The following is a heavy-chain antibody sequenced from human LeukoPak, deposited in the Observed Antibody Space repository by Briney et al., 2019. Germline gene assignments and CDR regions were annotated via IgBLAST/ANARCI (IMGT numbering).Heavy chain of an antibody. J-gene: IGHJ5*02. D-gene: IGHD2-15*01. CDR2: INSDGSST. CDR3: ARGPRWYCSGGSCYSWFDP. CDR1: GFTFSSYS. V-gene: IGHV3-74*01. Sequence: GGSLRLSCAASGFTFSSYSMNWVRQAPGKGLEWVSRINSDGSSTSYADSVKGRFTISRDNAKNTLYLQMNSLRAEDTAVYYCARGPRWYCSGGSCYSWFDPWGQGTLVTVSS.